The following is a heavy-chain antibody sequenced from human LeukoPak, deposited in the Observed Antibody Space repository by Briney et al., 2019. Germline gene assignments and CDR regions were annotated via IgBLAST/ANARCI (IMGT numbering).Heavy chain of an antibody. V-gene: IGHV1-46*01. D-gene: IGHD6-13*01. J-gene: IGHJ6*04. CDR1: GYTFTSYY. CDR2: INSSGGST. Sequence: GASVKVSCKASGYTFTSYYMHWVRQAPGQGLEWMGIINSSGGSTSYAQKFQGRVTMTRDTSTSTVYMELSSLRSEDTAVYYCASYSSSRYPYYYGMDVWGKGTTVTVSS. CDR3: ASYSSSRYPYYYGMDV.